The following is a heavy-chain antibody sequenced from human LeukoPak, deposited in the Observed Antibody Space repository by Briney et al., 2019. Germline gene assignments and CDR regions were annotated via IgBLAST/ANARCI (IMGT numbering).Heavy chain of an antibody. Sequence: PSETLSLTCGVSGGSFTNQFWTWIRQAPGRGLEWIGDINHNRVTNYNPSLKSRVTISADTSNSLSLRSVTAADTAVYFCAWHYVWGRFDSWGQGTLVTVS. CDR3: AWHYVWGRFDS. D-gene: IGHD3-16*01. CDR1: GGSFTNQF. J-gene: IGHJ4*02. V-gene: IGHV4-34*01. CDR2: INHNRVT.